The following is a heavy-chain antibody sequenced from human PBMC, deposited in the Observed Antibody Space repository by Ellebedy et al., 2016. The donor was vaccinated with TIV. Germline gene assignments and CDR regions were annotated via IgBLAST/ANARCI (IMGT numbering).Heavy chain of an antibody. CDR3: ARLGQDYDSSGYYSYYYGMDV. J-gene: IGHJ6*02. Sequence: GESLKISCEGSGYSFTSYWISWVRQMPGKGLEWMGRIDPSDSYTNYSPSFQGHVTISADKSISTAYLQWSSLKASDTAMYYCARLGQDYDSSGYYSYYYGMDVWGQGTTVTVSS. D-gene: IGHD3-22*01. V-gene: IGHV5-10-1*01. CDR2: IDPSDSYT. CDR1: GYSFTSYW.